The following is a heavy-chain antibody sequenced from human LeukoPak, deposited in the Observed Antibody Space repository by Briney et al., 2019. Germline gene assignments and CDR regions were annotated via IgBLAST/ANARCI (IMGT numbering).Heavy chain of an antibody. CDR3: ARVTNSGYEGFGY. V-gene: IGHV3-11*01. D-gene: IGHD5-12*01. J-gene: IGHJ4*02. CDR1: GFTFSDYY. CDR2: ISSSGSTI. Sequence: GGSLRLSCSASGFTFSDYYISWVRQAPGKGLEWVSYISSSGSTIYYADSVKGRFTISRDNAKNSLYLQMNSLRAEDTAVYYCARVTNSGYEGFGYWGEGTLVTVSS.